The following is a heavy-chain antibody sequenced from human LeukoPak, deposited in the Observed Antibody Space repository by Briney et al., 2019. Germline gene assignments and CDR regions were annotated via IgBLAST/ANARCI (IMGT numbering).Heavy chain of an antibody. D-gene: IGHD3-3*01. J-gene: IGHJ5*02. CDR2: IIPIFGTA. CDR1: GGTFSSYA. Sequence: GASVKVSCKASGGTFSSYAISWVRQAPGQGLEWMGGIIPIFGTANYAQKFQGRVTITADESTSTAYMELSSLRSEDTAVYYCARDVSNYDFWSGYQSPGGFDPWGQGTLVTVSS. V-gene: IGHV1-69*13. CDR3: ARDVSNYDFWSGYQSPGGFDP.